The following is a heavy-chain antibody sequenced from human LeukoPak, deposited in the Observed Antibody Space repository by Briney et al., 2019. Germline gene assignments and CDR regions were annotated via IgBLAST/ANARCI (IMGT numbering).Heavy chain of an antibody. CDR2: ITSSGSAI. V-gene: IGHV3-48*03. CDR1: GFTFSSYE. D-gene: IGHD1-26*01. Sequence: GRSLRLSCAASGFTFSSYEMNWVRQAPGKGLEWVSYITSSGSAIYYADSVKGRFTISRDNAKNSLYLQMNSLRAEDTAVYYCASSGSYFDYWGQGTLVTVSS. CDR3: ASSGSYFDY. J-gene: IGHJ4*02.